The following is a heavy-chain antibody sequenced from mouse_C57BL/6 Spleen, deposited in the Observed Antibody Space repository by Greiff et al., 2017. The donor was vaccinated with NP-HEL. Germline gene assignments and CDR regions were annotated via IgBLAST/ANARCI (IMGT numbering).Heavy chain of an antibody. CDR2: INPNNGGT. J-gene: IGHJ4*01. D-gene: IGHD1-1*01. Sequence: VQLQQSGPELVKPGASVKIPCKASGYTFTDYNMDWVKQSHGKSLEWIGDINPNNGGTIYNQKFKGKATLTVDKSSSTAYMELRSLTSEDTAVYYCARYGYYYGSSPYAMDYWGQGTSVTVSS. CDR1: GYTFTDYN. V-gene: IGHV1-18*01. CDR3: ARYGYYYGSSPYAMDY.